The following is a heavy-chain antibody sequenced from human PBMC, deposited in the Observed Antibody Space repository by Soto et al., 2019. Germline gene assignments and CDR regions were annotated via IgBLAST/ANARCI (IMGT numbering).Heavy chain of an antibody. J-gene: IGHJ4*02. CDR2: IYSGSST. D-gene: IGHD3-16*02. Sequence: PGGSLRLSCAASGFTVSSNYMSWVRQAPGKGLERVSVIYSGSSTYYADSMKGRFTISRDNSKNTLYLQMNSPRAEDTAVYYCASLRTGLRLGELSLADYWGQGTLVTVSS. CDR1: GFTVSSNY. CDR3: ASLRTGLRLGELSLADY. V-gene: IGHV3-66*01.